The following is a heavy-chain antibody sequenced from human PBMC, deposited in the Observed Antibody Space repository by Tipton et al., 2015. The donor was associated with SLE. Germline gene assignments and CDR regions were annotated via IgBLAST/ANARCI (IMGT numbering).Heavy chain of an antibody. V-gene: IGHV3-33*06. J-gene: IGHJ4*02. CDR1: GFTFTSFG. CDR3: AKGGTTLFDN. CDR2: IWYDGSRE. Sequence: SGFTFTSFGMHWVRQAPGKGLEWLAVIWYDGSREYYGDSVKGRFTISRDNSKNTLHLQMNSLRAEDTAVYYCAKGGTTLFDNWGQGTLVTVSS. D-gene: IGHD1-1*01.